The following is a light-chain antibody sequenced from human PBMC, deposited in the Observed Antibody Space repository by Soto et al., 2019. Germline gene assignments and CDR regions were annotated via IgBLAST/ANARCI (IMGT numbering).Light chain of an antibody. J-gene: IGLJ3*02. V-gene: IGLV3-21*04. CDR1: NIGSKS. CDR3: QVWDSSSDHPV. CDR2: YDS. Sequence: SYELTQPPSVSVAPGKTARITCGGNNIGSKSVHWYQQKPGQAPVLVIYYDSDRPSGIPERFSGSNSANTATLTICRVEAGDEADYYCQVWDSSSDHPVFGGGTQLTVL.